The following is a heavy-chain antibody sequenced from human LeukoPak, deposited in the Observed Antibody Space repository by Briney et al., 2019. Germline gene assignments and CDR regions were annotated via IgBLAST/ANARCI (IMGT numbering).Heavy chain of an antibody. V-gene: IGHV3-30*09. CDR1: GFTFSSYS. Sequence: PGGSLRLSCAASGFTFSSYSMHWVRQAPGQGLEWVAVISSDENKKYYADSVKGRFAISRDNSKNTLFLQMNSLGTDDTALYYCARDRGYSTGTYLCGWGQGTLVAVSS. CDR2: ISSDENKK. J-gene: IGHJ4*02. D-gene: IGHD3-10*01. CDR3: ARDRGYSTGTYLCG.